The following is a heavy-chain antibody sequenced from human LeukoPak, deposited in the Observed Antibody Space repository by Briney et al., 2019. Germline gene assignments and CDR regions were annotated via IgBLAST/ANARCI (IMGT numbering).Heavy chain of an antibody. J-gene: IGHJ6*03. Sequence: GGSLRPSCAASGFTFSSYSMNWVRQAPGKGLEWVSSISSSSSYIYYADSVKGRFTISRDNAKNSLYLQMNSLRAEDTAVYYCARLRREGYCSSTSCSYYYYMDVWGKGTTVTVSS. CDR2: ISSSSSYI. V-gene: IGHV3-21*01. CDR1: GFTFSSYS. CDR3: ARLRREGYCSSTSCSYYYYMDV. D-gene: IGHD2-2*01.